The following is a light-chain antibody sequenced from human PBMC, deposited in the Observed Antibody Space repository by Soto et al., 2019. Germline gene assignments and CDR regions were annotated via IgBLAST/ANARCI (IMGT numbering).Light chain of an antibody. CDR2: KAS. CDR3: QQYNSHAT. V-gene: IGKV1-5*03. Sequence: DIQMTQSPSTLSASVGDRVTIACRDSQSISSWLAWYQQKPGKAPKLLIYKASNLESGVPSRFSGSGSGTEFTLTISSLQPDDFATYYCQQYNSHATFGQGTKVEIK. J-gene: IGKJ1*01. CDR1: QSISSW.